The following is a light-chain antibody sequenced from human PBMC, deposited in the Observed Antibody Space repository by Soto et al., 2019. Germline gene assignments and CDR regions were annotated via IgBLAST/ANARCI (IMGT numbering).Light chain of an antibody. CDR3: QQYGSSPRT. Sequence: EIVLTQSPGTLSLSPGERATLSCRASQSISSFLAWYQQKPGQGPRLLTHGAFRRATGIPDRFSGSGSGTDFTLTISRLEPEDFAVYYCQQYGSSPRTFGQGTKVEIK. V-gene: IGKV3-20*01. J-gene: IGKJ1*01. CDR2: GAF. CDR1: QSISSF.